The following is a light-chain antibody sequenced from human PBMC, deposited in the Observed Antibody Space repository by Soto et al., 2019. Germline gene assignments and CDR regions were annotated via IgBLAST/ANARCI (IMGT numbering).Light chain of an antibody. CDR3: QQSYTTPLT. CDR1: QTINTY. V-gene: IGKV1-39*01. J-gene: IGKJ4*01. Sequence: DIQMTQSPSSLSASVGDRVTITCRARQTINTYLNWYQQTPGTAPKLLIYDASSLQSGVPSRFRGSGSGTDFTLTITSLQPEDFATYYCQQSYTTPLTFGGGTKVDI. CDR2: DAS.